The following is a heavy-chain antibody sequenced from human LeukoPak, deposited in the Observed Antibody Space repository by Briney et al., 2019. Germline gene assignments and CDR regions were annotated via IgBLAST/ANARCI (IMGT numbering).Heavy chain of an antibody. CDR1: GYSISSGYY. V-gene: IGHV4-38-2*01. J-gene: IGHJ4*02. D-gene: IGHD3-10*01. CDR3: ARHSLYYGSGSYYRFDY. Sequence: SETLSLTCAVSGYSISSGYYWGWIRQPPRKGLEWIGSIYHSGSTYYNPSLKSRVTISVDTSKNQFSLKLSSVTAADTAVYYCARHSLYYGSGSYYRFDYWGQGTLVTVSS. CDR2: IYHSGST.